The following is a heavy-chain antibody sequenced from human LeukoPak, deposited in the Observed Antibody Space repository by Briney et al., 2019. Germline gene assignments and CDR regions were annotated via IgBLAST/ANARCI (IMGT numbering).Heavy chain of an antibody. CDR2: IYYSGST. D-gene: IGHD6-19*01. CDR3: ARGRRTHSSGWHDAFDI. Sequence: SETLSLTCTVSGGSISSYYWSWIRQPPGKGLEWIGYIYYSGSTYYNPSLKSRVTISVDTSKNQFSLKLSSVTAADTAVYYCARGRRTHSSGWHDAFDIWGQGTMVTVSS. CDR1: GGSISSYY. V-gene: IGHV4-59*12. J-gene: IGHJ3*02.